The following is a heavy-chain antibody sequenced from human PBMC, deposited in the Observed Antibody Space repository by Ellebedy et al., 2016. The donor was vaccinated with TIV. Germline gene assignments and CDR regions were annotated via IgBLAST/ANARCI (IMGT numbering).Heavy chain of an antibody. CDR1: GGSISSYY. D-gene: IGHD3-10*01. J-gene: IGHJ3*02. Sequence: SETLSLTCTVSGGSISSYYWSWIRQPPGKGLEWIGYMYYSGSTNYNPSLKSRVTISVDTSKNQFSLKMSSVTAADTAVYYCASYGSGSYGAFDIWGQGTMVTVSS. CDR2: MYYSGST. V-gene: IGHV4-59*08. CDR3: ASYGSGSYGAFDI.